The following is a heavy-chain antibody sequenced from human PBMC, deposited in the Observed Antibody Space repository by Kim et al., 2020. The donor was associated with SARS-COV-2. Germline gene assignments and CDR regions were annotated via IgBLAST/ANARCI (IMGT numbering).Heavy chain of an antibody. CDR2: IDRGDYR. V-gene: IGHV3-48*03. Sequence: GGSLRLSCAASGFTVRDYEINWVRQAPGKGLEWISCIDRGDYRKQYADSVRGRFIVSRDNAKNSIYLQMNNLRDDDTAVYYCARVRYCIDGVCDGNWSNS. CDR1: GFTVRDYE. CDR3: ARVRYCIDGVCDGNWSNS. D-gene: IGHD2-8*01. J-gene: IGHJ5*01.